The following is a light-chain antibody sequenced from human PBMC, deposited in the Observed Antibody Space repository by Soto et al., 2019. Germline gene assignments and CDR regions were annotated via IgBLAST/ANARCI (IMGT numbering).Light chain of an antibody. CDR1: QSVGNNY. CDR3: HQHATSPLT. V-gene: IGKV3-20*01. CDR2: NAS. J-gene: IGKJ3*01. Sequence: EIVLTQSPGTLSLSPGERATLSCRASQSVGNNYLSWYQQKPGQAPRLLIYNASNRAAGIPGRFSGSGSGSDYSLTISRLEPEDVAVYFCHQHATSPLTFGPGTKVIVK.